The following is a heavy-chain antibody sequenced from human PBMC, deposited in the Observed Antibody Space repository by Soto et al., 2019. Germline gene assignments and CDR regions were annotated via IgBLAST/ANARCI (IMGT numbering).Heavy chain of an antibody. Sequence: HVQLVESGGGVVQPGRSLKLSCAASGFTFSTYAMHWVRQAPGKGLEWVAVISHDESNVYYVDSVKGRFTIARDHSKNPQHVGKTSLKPEDTAVYYGAKAGGDDGYFQHWGQGTLVTLSS. D-gene: IGHD4-17*01. V-gene: IGHV3-30*18. CDR2: ISHDESNV. J-gene: IGHJ1*01. CDR1: GFTFSTYA. CDR3: AKAGGDDGYFQH.